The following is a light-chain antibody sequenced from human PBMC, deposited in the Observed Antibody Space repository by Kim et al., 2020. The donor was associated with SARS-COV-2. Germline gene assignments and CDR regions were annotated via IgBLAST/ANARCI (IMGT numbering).Light chain of an antibody. CDR2: EVT. J-gene: IGLJ1*01. CDR3: SSYAGSNNFV. CDR1: SSDVGGYNY. V-gene: IGLV2-8*01. Sequence: GQSVTLSCTGTSSDVGGYNYVSWYQQHPGKAPKLMIYEVTKRPSGVPDRFSGSKSGNTASLTVSGLQAEDEADYYCSSYAGSNNFVFGTGTKVTVL.